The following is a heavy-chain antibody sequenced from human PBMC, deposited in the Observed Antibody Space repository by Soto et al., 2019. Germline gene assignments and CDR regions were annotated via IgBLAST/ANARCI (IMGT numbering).Heavy chain of an antibody. CDR3: ARDGGRHSGGIDY. Sequence: QVQLVQSGAEVKKPGSSVKVSCKASGGTFSSYSINWVRQAPGQGLEWMGEIIPIFGTANYAQKFQGRVTITAEESKSTAYMELSSLRSEDTAVYYCARDGGRHSGGIDYWGQGTLVNVSS. CDR1: GGTFSSYS. CDR2: IIPIFGTA. D-gene: IGHD1-26*01. J-gene: IGHJ4*02. V-gene: IGHV1-69*01.